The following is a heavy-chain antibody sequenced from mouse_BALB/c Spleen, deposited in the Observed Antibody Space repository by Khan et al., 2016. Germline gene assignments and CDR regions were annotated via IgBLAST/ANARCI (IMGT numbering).Heavy chain of an antibody. Sequence: VQLQQSGAELVRPGALVKLSCKASGFNIKDYYMHWVKQRPEQGLEWIGWIDPENGNTIYDPKPQGKASITADTSSNTAYLQLNSLTSEDTAVYYCALDGSWFAYWGQGTLVTVSA. CDR3: ALDGSWFAY. CDR1: GFNIKDYY. J-gene: IGHJ3*01. CDR2: IDPENGNT. D-gene: IGHD2-3*01. V-gene: IGHV14-1*02.